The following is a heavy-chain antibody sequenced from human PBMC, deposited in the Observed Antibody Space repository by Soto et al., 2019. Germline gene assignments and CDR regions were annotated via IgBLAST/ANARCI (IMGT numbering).Heavy chain of an antibody. CDR2: ISSSSSYI. Sequence: GGSLRESRFGSEVTTSRTTMIWFRHAPGKRLEWVSSISSSSSYIYYADSVKGRFTISRDNAKNSLYLQMNSLRAEDTAVYYFVFFFNGGASDVIYY. CDR3: VFFFNGGASDVIYY. J-gene: IGHJ6*01. D-gene: IGHD2-8*01. CDR1: EVTTSRTT. V-gene: IGHV3-21*01.